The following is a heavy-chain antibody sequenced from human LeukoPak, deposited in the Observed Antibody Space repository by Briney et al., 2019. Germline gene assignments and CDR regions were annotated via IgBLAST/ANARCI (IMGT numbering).Heavy chain of an antibody. J-gene: IGHJ4*02. V-gene: IGHV3-7*04. CDR3: VRGGYDTTGYYYEGGDH. D-gene: IGHD3-22*01. CDR1: GFTFSNYW. CDR2: IKQDGSEK. Sequence: GGSLRLSCATSGFTFSNYWMTWVRQAPGKGLEWVANIKQDGSEKYYVDAVKGRFTISRNNTENSVYLQMNSLRAEDTAVYYCVRGGYDTTGYYYEGGDHWGQGILVAVSS.